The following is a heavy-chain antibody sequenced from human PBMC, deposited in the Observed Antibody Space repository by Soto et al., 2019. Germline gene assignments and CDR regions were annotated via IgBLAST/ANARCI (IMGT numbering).Heavy chain of an antibody. V-gene: IGHV4-39*01. D-gene: IGHD3-3*01. CDR1: GGSISSSSYY. J-gene: IGHJ5*02. CDR2: IYYSGST. Sequence: SETLSPTCTVSGGSISSSSYYWGWIRQPPGKGLEWIGSIYYSGSTYYNPSLKSRVTISVDTSKNQFSLKLSSVTAADTAVYYCASTVWSGYFAGFDPWGQGTLVTVSS. CDR3: ASTVWSGYFAGFDP.